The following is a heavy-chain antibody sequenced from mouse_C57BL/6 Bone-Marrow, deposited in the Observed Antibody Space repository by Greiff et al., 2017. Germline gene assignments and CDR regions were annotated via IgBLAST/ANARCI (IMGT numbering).Heavy chain of an antibody. D-gene: IGHD1-2*01. J-gene: IGHJ2*01. V-gene: IGHV1-64*01. CDR3: ARIPTAYYFDY. CDR2: IHPNSGST. CDR1: GYTFTSYW. Sequence: VQLQQSGAELVKPGASVKLSCKASGYTFTSYWMHWVKQRPGQGLEWIGMIHPNSGSTNYNEKFKSKATLTVDKSSSTAYMQLSSLTSEDSAVYYCARIPTAYYFDYWGQGTTLTVSS.